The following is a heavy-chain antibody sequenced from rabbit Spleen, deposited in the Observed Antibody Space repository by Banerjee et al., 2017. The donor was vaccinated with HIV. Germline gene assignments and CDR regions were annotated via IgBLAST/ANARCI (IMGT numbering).Heavy chain of an antibody. Sequence: QLVESGGGLVQPGGSLKLSCKASGFTLSSYYMNWVRQAPGKGLEWIGIIYPITETTYYANWVNGRFTISTDNAQNTVDLQMNSLTAADTATYFCARDLTSVVGWNFNLWGPGTLVTVS. CDR2: IYPITETT. CDR3: ARDLTSVVGWNFNL. J-gene: IGHJ4*01. CDR1: GFTLSSYY. D-gene: IGHD1-1*01. V-gene: IGHV1S7*01.